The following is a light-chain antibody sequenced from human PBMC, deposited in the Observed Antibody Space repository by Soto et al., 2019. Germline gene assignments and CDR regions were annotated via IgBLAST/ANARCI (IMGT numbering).Light chain of an antibody. CDR3: QQATSFPRT. Sequence: DIQMTQSPSSVSASVGDRVTITCRASQAISTWLAWYQQKPGKAPKLLIYAASNLPTGVPSRCSVSGSGTQFTLTISSLQPEDFATYYCQQATSFPRTFGQGTKVEIK. CDR2: AAS. J-gene: IGKJ1*01. V-gene: IGKV1D-12*01. CDR1: QAISTW.